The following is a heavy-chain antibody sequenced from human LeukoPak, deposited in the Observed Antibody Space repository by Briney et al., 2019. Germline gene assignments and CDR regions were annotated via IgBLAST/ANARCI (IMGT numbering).Heavy chain of an antibody. CDR1: GYTFTSCG. CDR2: ISSYNGNT. D-gene: IGHD3-22*01. V-gene: IGHV1-18*01. Sequence: GGSVKVSCKASGYTFTSCGISWVRQAPGQGLEWMGWISSYNGNTNYAQKLQGRVTMTTDTSTSKAYMELRSLRSDDTAVYYCARDKAYYYDSSGYPDAFDIWGQGTMVTVSS. J-gene: IGHJ3*02. CDR3: ARDKAYYYDSSGYPDAFDI.